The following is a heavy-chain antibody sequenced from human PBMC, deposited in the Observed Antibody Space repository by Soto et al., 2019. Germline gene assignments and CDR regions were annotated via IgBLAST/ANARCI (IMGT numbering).Heavy chain of an antibody. V-gene: IGHV1-18*01. D-gene: IGHD1-26*01. CDR3: ARVVGALGHWFDP. J-gene: IGHJ5*02. Sequence: QVQLVQSGAEVKKPGASVKVSGKASGYNFNSYPISWVRQAPGQGLEWMGRISAYNGNTNYAQKLQGRVTMTTDTSTSTAYMELRSLRSDDTAVYHCARVVGALGHWFDPWGQGTLVTVSS. CDR2: ISAYNGNT. CDR1: GYNFNSYP.